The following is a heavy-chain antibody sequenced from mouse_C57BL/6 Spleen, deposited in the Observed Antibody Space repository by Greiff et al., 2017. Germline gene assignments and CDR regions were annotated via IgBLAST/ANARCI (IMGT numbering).Heavy chain of an antibody. CDR2: ISSGGDYI. Sequence: EVQLQESGEGLVKPGGSLKLSCAASGFTFSSYAMSWVRQTPEKRLEWVAYISSGGDYIYYADPVKGRFTISRDNARNTLYLQMSSLKSEDTAMYYCTRDQDYYGSGGFAYWGQGTLVTVSA. V-gene: IGHV5-9-1*02. J-gene: IGHJ3*01. D-gene: IGHD1-1*01. CDR1: GFTFSSYA. CDR3: TRDQDYYGSGGFAY.